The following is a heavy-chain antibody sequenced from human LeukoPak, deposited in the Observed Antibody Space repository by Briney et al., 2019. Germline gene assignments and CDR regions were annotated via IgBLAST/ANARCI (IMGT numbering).Heavy chain of an antibody. CDR3: ARPQTHDTQSKYYYYYMDV. CDR1: GGTFSSDS. V-gene: IGHV1-69*08. D-gene: IGHD3-22*01. J-gene: IGHJ6*03. CDR2: IIPLLGTT. Sequence: SVKVSCKASGGTFSSDSFSWVRQAPGQGLEWMGRIIPLLGTTKYAQKFQGRVTITADESTSTAYMELSSLRSEDTAVYYCARPQTHDTQSKYYYYYMDVWGKGTTVTVSS.